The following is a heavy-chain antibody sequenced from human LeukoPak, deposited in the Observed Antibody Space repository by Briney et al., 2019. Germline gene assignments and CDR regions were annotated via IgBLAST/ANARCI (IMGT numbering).Heavy chain of an antibody. Sequence: GGSLRLSCAASGFTFSNYAMTWVRQAPGKGLDWVSAISGSGGTTYHADSVKGRFTISRDNSKNTLHPQMNSLRAEDTALYYCAKGLINDWSALDSWGQGTLVTVSS. CDR3: AKGLINDWSALDS. V-gene: IGHV3-23*01. CDR1: GFTFSNYA. CDR2: ISGSGGTT. D-gene: IGHD3-9*01. J-gene: IGHJ4*02.